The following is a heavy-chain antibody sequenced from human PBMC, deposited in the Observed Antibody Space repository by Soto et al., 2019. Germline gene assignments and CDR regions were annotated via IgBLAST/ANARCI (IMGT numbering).Heavy chain of an antibody. CDR1: GFTFSSYS. J-gene: IGHJ3*02. V-gene: IGHV3-21*01. CDR3: AREVVVPAAIKHYAFDI. CDR2: ISSSSSYI. D-gene: IGHD2-2*02. Sequence: GGSLRLSCAASGFTFSSYSMNWVRQAPGKGLEWVSSISSSSSYIYYADSVKGRFTISRDNAKNSLYLQMNSLRAEDTAVYYCAREVVVPAAIKHYAFDIWGQGTMVTVSS.